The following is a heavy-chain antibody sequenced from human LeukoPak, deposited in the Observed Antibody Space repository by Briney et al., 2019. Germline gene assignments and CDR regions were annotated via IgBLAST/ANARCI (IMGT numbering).Heavy chain of an antibody. J-gene: IGHJ4*02. Sequence: SETLSLTCTVSGGSISSSSYYWGWLRQPPGKGLEWIGSIYYSGSTYYNPSLKSRVTISVDTSKNQFSLKLSSVTAADTAVYYCASFDYDRAYWGQGTLVTVSS. D-gene: IGHD3-22*01. CDR1: GGSISSSSYY. CDR3: ASFDYDRAY. CDR2: IYYSGST. V-gene: IGHV4-39*01.